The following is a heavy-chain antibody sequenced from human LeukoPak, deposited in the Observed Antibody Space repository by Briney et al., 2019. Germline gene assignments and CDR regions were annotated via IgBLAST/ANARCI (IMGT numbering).Heavy chain of an antibody. D-gene: IGHD6-19*01. CDR2: ISSSSSTI. J-gene: IGHJ3*02. V-gene: IGHV3-48*01. Sequence: GGSLRLSCAASGFTFSSYSMNWVRQAPGKGLEWVSYISSSSSTIYYADSVEGRFTISRDNAKNSLYLQMNSLRAEDTAVYYCASSTGYSSGWYSAFDIWGQGTMVTVSS. CDR1: GFTFSSYS. CDR3: ASSTGYSSGWYSAFDI.